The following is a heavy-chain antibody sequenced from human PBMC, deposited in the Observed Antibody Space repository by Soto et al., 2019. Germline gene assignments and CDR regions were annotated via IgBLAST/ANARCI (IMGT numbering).Heavy chain of an antibody. V-gene: IGHV3-21*01. CDR3: VRARSTDSRPDY. J-gene: IGHJ4*02. CDR1: GFTFSLYS. CDR2: ITSSSSYI. Sequence: SLRLSCAASGFTFSLYSMIWVRQAPGKGLEWVASITSSSSYIYYEDSLKGRFTISRDNAKNSLFLQLDSLRAKDTAVYFCVRARSTDSRPDYWGQGTLVTVSS. D-gene: IGHD3-22*01.